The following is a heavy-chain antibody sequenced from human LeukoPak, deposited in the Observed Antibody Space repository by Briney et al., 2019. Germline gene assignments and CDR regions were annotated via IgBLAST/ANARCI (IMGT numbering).Heavy chain of an antibody. Sequence: GGSLRLSCAASGFTFSSHAVSWVRQAAGKGLEWVSGIDGSGAYTYYADAVKGRFTISRDNSQNTLYLQMNSLRVEDTAVYYCAKQDIRSSGWYDWGQGTLVTVSS. V-gene: IGHV3-23*01. D-gene: IGHD6-19*01. CDR2: IDGSGAYT. CDR1: GFTFSSHA. J-gene: IGHJ4*02. CDR3: AKQDIRSSGWYD.